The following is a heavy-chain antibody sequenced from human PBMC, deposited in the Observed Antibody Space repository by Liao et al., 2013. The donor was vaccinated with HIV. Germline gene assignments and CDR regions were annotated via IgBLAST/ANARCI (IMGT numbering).Heavy chain of an antibody. D-gene: IGHD3-22*01. V-gene: IGHV4-4*07. J-gene: IGHJ4*02. CDR1: GGSISSYY. CDR3: ARLNYYYDSFGYWTPDYFDF. Sequence: QVQLQESGPGLVKPSETLSLTCTVSGGSISSYYWSWIRQPAGKGLEWIGRIYTSGSTNYNPSLKSRVTMSVDTSKNQFSLKLSSVTAADTAVYYCARLNYYYDSFGYWTPDYFDFWGQGTLVTVSS. CDR2: IYTSGST.